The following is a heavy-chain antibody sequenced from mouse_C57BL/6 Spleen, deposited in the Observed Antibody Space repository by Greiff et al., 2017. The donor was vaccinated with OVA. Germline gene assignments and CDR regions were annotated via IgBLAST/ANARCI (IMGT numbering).Heavy chain of an antibody. CDR2: IYPRSGNT. CDR3: ARFCDHRYFGV. D-gene: IGHD6-1*01. J-gene: IGHJ1*03. V-gene: IGHV1-81*01. Sequence: VKLMESGAELARPGASVKLSCKASGYTFTSYGISWVKQRTGQGLEWIGEIYPRSGNTYYNEKFKGKATLTADKSSSTAYLELRSLTSEDSAGYFCARFCDHRYFGVWGTGATVTVSS. CDR1: GYTFTSYG.